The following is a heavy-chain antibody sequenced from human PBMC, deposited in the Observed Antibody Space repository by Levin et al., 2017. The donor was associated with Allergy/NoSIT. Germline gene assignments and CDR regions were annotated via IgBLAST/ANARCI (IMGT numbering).Heavy chain of an antibody. CDR3: AGGRVSSSWYWSSDRTYYGMDV. CDR1: GFTFSSYG. Sequence: SCAASGFTFSSYGMHWVRQAPGKGLEWVAVIWYDGSNKYYADSVKGRFTISRDNSKNTLYLQMNSLRAEDTAVYYCAGGRVSSSWYWSSDRTYYGMDVWGQGTTVTVSS. D-gene: IGHD6-13*01. CDR2: IWYDGSNK. V-gene: IGHV3-33*01. J-gene: IGHJ6*02.